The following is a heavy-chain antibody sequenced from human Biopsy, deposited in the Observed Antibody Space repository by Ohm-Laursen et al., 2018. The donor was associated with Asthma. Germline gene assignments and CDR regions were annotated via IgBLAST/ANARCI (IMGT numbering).Heavy chain of an antibody. D-gene: IGHD3-9*01. CDR3: ARTYYDFLTGQVRDVFGV. CDR2: VNTGNGDT. J-gene: IGHJ6*02. CDR1: GYNFISFA. V-gene: IGHV1-3*04. Sequence: ASVKVSCKASGYNFISFAIHWVRQAPGQMLEWMGWVNTGNGDTKYSQKFQGRVTITRDTSASTAYMELRSLRSEDTATYYCARTYYDFLTGQVRDVFGVWGQGTTVTVSS.